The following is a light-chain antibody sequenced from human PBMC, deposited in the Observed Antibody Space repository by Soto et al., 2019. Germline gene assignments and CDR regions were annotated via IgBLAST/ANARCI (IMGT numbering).Light chain of an antibody. CDR2: DNN. J-gene: IGLJ2*01. CDR1: SSNIGALYD. V-gene: IGLV1-40*01. CDR3: QSYDNSLSGHVV. Sequence: QSALTQPPSVSGAPGQRVTISCTGSSSNIGALYDVNWYQQLPGTAPKLLIYDNNNRPSGVPDRFSGSKSGTSASLAITGLQAEVEADYYCQSYDNSLSGHVVFGGGTKVTV.